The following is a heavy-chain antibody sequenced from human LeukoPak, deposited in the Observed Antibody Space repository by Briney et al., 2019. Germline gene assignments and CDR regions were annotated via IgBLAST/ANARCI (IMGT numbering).Heavy chain of an antibody. V-gene: IGHV1-8*01. CDR3: ARGPPNWGYDY. J-gene: IGHJ4*02. D-gene: IGHD7-27*01. CDR2: MSPNSGDT. Sequence: ASVTVSCTASGYAFTSYDFNWVRQATGQRPEWMGWMSPNSGDTGYAQKFQDRVTMTRNTSISTAYMELSSLRSDDTAVYYCARGPPNWGYDYWGPGTLVTVSS. CDR1: GYAFTSYD.